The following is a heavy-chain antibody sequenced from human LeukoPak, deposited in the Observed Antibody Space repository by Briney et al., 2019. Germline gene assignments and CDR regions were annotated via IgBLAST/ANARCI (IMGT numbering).Heavy chain of an antibody. V-gene: IGHV4-34*01. CDR2: INHSGGT. Sequence: PSETLSLTCAVYGASFTSYYWSWFRQPPGKGLEWIGEINHSGGTNYNPSLKSRVTISLDTSNNQFSLKLNSVTAADTAVYYCARLLPLQGGDVWGQGTTVTVSS. CDR3: ARLLPLQGGDV. D-gene: IGHD2-15*01. CDR1: GASFTSYY. J-gene: IGHJ6*02.